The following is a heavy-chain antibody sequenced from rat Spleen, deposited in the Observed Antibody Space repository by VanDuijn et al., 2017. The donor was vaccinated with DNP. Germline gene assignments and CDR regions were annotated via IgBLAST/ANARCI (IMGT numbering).Heavy chain of an antibody. CDR3: TRGPIYYSTSYIPDY. V-gene: IGHV5-25*01. CDR1: GFTFSDYN. Sequence: EVQLVESGGGLVQPGRSLKLSCAASGFTFSDYNMAWVRQAPERGLEWVATITTSGYNLYYPDSVKGRLTISRDNAQNTLYLHMNSLRSEDTATYYCTRGPIYYSTSYIPDYWGQGVMVTVSS. D-gene: IGHD1-2*01. CDR2: ITTSGYNL. J-gene: IGHJ2*01.